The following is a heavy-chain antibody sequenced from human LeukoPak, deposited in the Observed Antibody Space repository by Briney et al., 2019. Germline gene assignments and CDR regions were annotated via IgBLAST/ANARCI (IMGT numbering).Heavy chain of an antibody. V-gene: IGHV3-53*01. CDR3: ARSTVALDY. Sequence: QTGGSLILSCAASGFSVSSYHMSWVRQPPGKGLEWVSIIYSGGVTYYADSVKGRFTISRDNSKNTVFLQMISLTAGDTAVYYCARSTVALDYWGQGTLVTVSS. D-gene: IGHD4-11*01. CDR1: GFSVSSYH. CDR2: IYSGGVT. J-gene: IGHJ4*02.